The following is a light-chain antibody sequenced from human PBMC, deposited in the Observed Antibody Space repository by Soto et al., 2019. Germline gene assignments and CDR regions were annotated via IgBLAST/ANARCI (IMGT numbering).Light chain of an antibody. Sequence: EIVMTQSPATLPVSPGESATLSCRASQSIASILAWYQQKPGQAPRLLIHSASARATGIPPRFSGSGSGTEFTLTISSLQSEDFAVYYCQQHNHWPSFGQGTNLEIK. CDR3: QQHNHWPS. J-gene: IGKJ2*01. CDR1: QSIASI. CDR2: SAS. V-gene: IGKV3-15*01.